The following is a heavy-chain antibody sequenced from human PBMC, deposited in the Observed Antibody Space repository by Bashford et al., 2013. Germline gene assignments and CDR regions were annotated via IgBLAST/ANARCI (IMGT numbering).Heavy chain of an antibody. Sequence: SVKVSCKASGGTFNSYAMSWVRQGPGQGLEWMGGIIPVLGIPNYGRKFQGRVTITADKSTSTVYLELNSLRSEDTAVYYCASCQYSGGPLDFDYRGQGTLVTVSS. CDR1: GGTFNSYA. D-gene: IGHD1-26*01. V-gene: IGHV1-69*10. CDR3: ASCQYSGGPLDFDY. J-gene: IGHJ4*02. CDR2: IIPVLGIP.